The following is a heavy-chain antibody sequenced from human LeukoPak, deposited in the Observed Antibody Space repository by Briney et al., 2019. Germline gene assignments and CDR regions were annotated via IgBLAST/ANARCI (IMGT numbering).Heavy chain of an antibody. J-gene: IGHJ6*02. D-gene: IGHD6-13*01. CDR3: ARGPIGAEDYRMDV. V-gene: IGHV1-8*01. CDR2: MNPNSGST. Sequence: ASVTVSCKASGYTFTNYDINWMRQATGQGLEWMGWMNPNSGSTEYAQKFQGRVTMTRSTSTSTAYMELSSLRSEDTAVLYCARGPIGAEDYRMDVWGQGTTVTVSS. CDR1: GYTFTNYD.